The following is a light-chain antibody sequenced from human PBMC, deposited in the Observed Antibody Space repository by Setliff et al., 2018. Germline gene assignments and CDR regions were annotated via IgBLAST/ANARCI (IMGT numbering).Light chain of an antibody. CDR2: DVR. CDR1: SSDVGAYNY. CDR3: CSYTGFSYV. J-gene: IGLJ1*01. V-gene: IGLV2-11*01. Sequence: QSALTQPRSVSGSPGQSVTISCTGTSSDVGAYNYVSWCQQHPGKVPKLMIYDVRKRPSGVPDRFSGSKSGNTASLTISGLQAEDEADYYCCSYTGFSYVFGTGTKVTVL.